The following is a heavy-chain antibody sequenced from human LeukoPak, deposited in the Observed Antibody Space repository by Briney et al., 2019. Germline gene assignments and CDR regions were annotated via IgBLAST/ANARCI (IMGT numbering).Heavy chain of an antibody. CDR1: GFTFSSCG. Sequence: GGSLRLSCAASGFTFSSCGMHWVRQTPGKGPEWVAVISYDGSKKYYADSVKGRFTISRDNSDNTLYLQMNSPRAEDTAMYYCARDITGSFSLDYWGQGTLVTVSS. CDR2: ISYDGSKK. V-gene: IGHV3-30*19. D-gene: IGHD1-20*01. CDR3: ARDITGSFSLDY. J-gene: IGHJ4*02.